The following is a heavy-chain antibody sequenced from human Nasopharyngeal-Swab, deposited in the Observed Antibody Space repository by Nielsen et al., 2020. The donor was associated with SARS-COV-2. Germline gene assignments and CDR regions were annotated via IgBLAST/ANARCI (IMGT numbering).Heavy chain of an antibody. CDR1: GFTFSSYA. V-gene: IGHV3-23*01. D-gene: IGHD5-12*01. Sequence: GESLKISCAASGFTFSSYAISWVRRAPGKGLEWVSVISGSDYTTYYADSVKGRFTVSRDNSKNTVSLQMNSLRAEDTAIYYCAKDRDSGDDSDDYYHYYGMDVWGQGTTVTVSS. CDR2: ISGSDYTT. CDR3: AKDRDSGDDSDDYYHYYGMDV. J-gene: IGHJ6*02.